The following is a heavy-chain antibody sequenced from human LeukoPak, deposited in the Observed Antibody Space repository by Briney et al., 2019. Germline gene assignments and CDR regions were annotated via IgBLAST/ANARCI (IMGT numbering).Heavy chain of an antibody. J-gene: IGHJ4*02. V-gene: IGHV3-33*01. Sequence: GRSLRLSYAASGFTFSSYGLHWVRQAPGKGLEWVAVIWYDGNKKYYADSVKGRFTISRDNSKNTLYLQMNSLRAEDTAVYYCARGQLLFDYWGQGTLVTVSS. CDR3: ARGQLLFDY. CDR1: GFTFSSYG. D-gene: IGHD2-2*01. CDR2: IWYDGNKK.